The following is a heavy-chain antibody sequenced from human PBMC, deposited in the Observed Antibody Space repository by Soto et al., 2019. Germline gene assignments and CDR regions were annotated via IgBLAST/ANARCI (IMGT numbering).Heavy chain of an antibody. Sequence: EVQLVESGGGLVQPGGSLRLSCAAYGFTFSKYWMSWVRQAPGKGLEWVANIKQDGSEKYYVDSVKGRFTISRDNTKISLYLQMNSLRVEDTAVYYCARAEEDYGDVDYFDYWGQGTLVTVSS. D-gene: IGHD4-17*01. CDR1: GFTFSKYW. J-gene: IGHJ4*02. V-gene: IGHV3-7*05. CDR3: ARAEEDYGDVDYFDY. CDR2: IKQDGSEK.